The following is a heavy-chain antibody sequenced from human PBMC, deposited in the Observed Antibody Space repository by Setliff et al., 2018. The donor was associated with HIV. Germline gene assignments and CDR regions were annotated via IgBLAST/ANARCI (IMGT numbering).Heavy chain of an antibody. Sequence: GGSLRLSCVVSGFTFSHYGMHWVRQAPGKGLEWVTFIASDVSKTHIADSVKGRFTISRDNPKNMLYLQMNSLSADDTAVYYCAREGVNYGLKGPFDYWGQGTLVTVSS. CDR2: IASDVSKT. D-gene: IGHD3-10*01. J-gene: IGHJ4*02. CDR3: AREGVNYGLKGPFDY. V-gene: IGHV3-30*02. CDR1: GFTFSHYG.